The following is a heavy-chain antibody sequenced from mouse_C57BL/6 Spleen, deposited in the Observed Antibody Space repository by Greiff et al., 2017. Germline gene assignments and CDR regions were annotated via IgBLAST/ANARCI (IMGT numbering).Heavy chain of an antibody. Sequence: QVQLQQPGAELVRPGSSVKLSCKASGYTFTSYWMHWVKQRPIQGLEWIGNIDPSDSETHYNQKFKDKATLTVDKSSSTAYMQLSSLTSEDSAVYYCARRETDYYAMDYWGQGTSVTVSS. J-gene: IGHJ4*01. CDR3: ARRETDYYAMDY. CDR2: IDPSDSET. CDR1: GYTFTSYW. V-gene: IGHV1-52*01.